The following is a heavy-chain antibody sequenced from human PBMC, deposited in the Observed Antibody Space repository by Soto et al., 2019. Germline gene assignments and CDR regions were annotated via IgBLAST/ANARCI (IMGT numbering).Heavy chain of an antibody. V-gene: IGHV1-18*01. CDR1: GYTFTSYG. CDR2: ISAYNGNT. J-gene: IGHJ4*02. CDR3: ARFITIFGVVYVDYYFDY. D-gene: IGHD3-3*01. Sequence: QVQLVQSGAEVKKPGASVKVSCKASGYTFTSYGISWVRQAPGQGLEWMGWISAYNGNTNYAQKLQGRVTMTTDTSTSTAYMELRSLRSDDTAVYYCARFITIFGVVYVDYYFDYWGQGTLVTVSS.